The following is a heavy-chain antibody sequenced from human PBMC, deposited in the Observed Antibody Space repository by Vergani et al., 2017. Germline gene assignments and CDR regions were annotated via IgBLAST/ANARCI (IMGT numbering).Heavy chain of an antibody. J-gene: IGHJ4*02. CDR3: AREVYYYGSGSQAYYFDY. Sequence: QESGPGLVKPSQTLSLTCTVSGGSISSYYWSWIRQPPGKGLEWLAHIFSNDEKSYSTSLKSRLTISKDTAKSQVDLTMTNRDPVDTATYYCAREVYYYGSGSQAYYFDYWGQGTLVTVSS. V-gene: IGHV2-26*01. CDR1: GGSISSYYW. CDR2: IFSNDEK. D-gene: IGHD3-10*01.